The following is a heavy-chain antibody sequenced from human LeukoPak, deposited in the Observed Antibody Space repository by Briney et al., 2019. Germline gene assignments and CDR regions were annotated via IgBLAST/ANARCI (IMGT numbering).Heavy chain of an antibody. CDR2: FDPEDGET. Sequence: ASVKVSCKVSGYTLTELSMHWVRQAPGKGLEWMGGFDPEDGETIYAQKFQGRVTMTEDTSTDTAYMELSSLGSEDTAVYYCATVPSVIMVRGVIGWFDPWGQGTLVTVSS. D-gene: IGHD3-10*01. J-gene: IGHJ5*02. CDR3: ATVPSVIMVRGVIGWFDP. CDR1: GYTLTELS. V-gene: IGHV1-24*01.